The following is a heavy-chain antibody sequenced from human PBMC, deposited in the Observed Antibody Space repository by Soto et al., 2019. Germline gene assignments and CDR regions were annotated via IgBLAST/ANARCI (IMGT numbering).Heavy chain of an antibody. J-gene: IGHJ4*02. V-gene: IGHV3-15*01. CDR2: IMSVTHGGTR. CDR3: AAGTGRTDFDY. CDR1: GFAFNDAW. D-gene: IGHD2-2*01. Sequence: EVPLVESGGGLVKPGGSLRLSCAASGFAFNDAWMNWVRQAPGKGLEWVGRIMSVTHGGTRDYTAPVADRFIISRDDSKSTLYLQMNSLKIEDTAVYYCAAGTGRTDFDYWGQGTLVTVSS.